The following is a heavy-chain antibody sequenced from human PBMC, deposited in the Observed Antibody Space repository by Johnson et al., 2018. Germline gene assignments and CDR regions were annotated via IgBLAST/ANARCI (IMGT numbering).Heavy chain of an antibody. D-gene: IGHD3-10*01. V-gene: IGHV3-53*02. CDR2: SYSTGST. CDR3: VRDSPGLRNDFDL. Sequence: EVQLVETGGGLVQPGGSLRLSCAASGFTFSNYWMHWVRQAPGKGLEWVSLSYSTGSTDYAESVRGRFTVSRDNSKNHLYLQMNSLRAEDTAMYYCVRDSPGLRNDFDLWGQGAMVTVSS. CDR1: GFTFSNYW. J-gene: IGHJ3*01.